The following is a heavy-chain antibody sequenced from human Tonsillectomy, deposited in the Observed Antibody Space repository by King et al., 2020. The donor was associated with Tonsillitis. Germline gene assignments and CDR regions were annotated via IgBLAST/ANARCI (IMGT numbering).Heavy chain of an antibody. CDR2: IYYSGST. V-gene: IGHV4-59*08. J-gene: IGHJ4*02. D-gene: IGHD2-2*01. Sequence: VQLQESGPGLVKPSETLSLTCTVSGGSISNYYWSWIRQPPGQGLEWIGYIYYSGSTNYNPSLPSRVTISLDTSKNQFSLKLSSVTAADTAVYYCARYCGSTSCQGLNCWGQGTLVTVSS. CDR3: ARYCGSTSCQGLNC. CDR1: GGSISNYY.